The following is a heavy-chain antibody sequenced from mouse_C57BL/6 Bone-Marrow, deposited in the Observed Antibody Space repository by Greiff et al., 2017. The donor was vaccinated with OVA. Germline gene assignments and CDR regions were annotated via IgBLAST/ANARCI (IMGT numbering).Heavy chain of an antibody. V-gene: IGHV5-4*01. CDR2: ISDGGSYT. CDR3: ARDRGNYWMDY. D-gene: IGHD2-1*01. J-gene: IGHJ4*01. CDR1: GFTFSSYA. Sequence: EVHLVESGGGLVKPGGSLKLSCAASGFTFSSYAMSWVRQTPEKRLEWVATISDGGSYTYYPDNVKGRFTISRDNANNNLYLQMSHLKSEDTAMYYCARDRGNYWMDYWGQGTSVTVSS.